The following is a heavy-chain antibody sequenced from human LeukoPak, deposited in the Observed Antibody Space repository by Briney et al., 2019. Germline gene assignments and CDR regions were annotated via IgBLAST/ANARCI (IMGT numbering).Heavy chain of an antibody. CDR3: ARDPRLTDAFDI. Sequence: GGSLRLSCAASGFTFSSYSMNWVRQAPGKGLEWVSSISSSSSYIYYADSVKGRFTISRDNAKNSQYLQMNSLRAEDTAVYYCARDPRLTDAFDIWGQGTMVTVSS. J-gene: IGHJ3*02. V-gene: IGHV3-21*01. CDR1: GFTFSSYS. CDR2: ISSSSSYI. D-gene: IGHD3-16*01.